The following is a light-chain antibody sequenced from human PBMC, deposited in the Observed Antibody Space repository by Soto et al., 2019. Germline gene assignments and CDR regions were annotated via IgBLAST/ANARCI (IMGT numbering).Light chain of an antibody. Sequence: QSAPTQPASVSGSPGQSITISCTGTSSDVGAYNHVSWYQQHPGKAPKLMISEVSNRPSGVSNRFSGSKSGNTASLTISGLQAEDEADYYCSSYTSSSIPYVFGTGTKLTVL. V-gene: IGLV2-14*01. J-gene: IGLJ1*01. CDR2: EVS. CDR3: SSYTSSSIPYV. CDR1: SSDVGAYNH.